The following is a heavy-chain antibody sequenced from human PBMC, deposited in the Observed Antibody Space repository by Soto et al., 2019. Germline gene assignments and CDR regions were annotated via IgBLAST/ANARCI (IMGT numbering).Heavy chain of an antibody. CDR2: IIPIFGTA. D-gene: IGHD3-22*01. Sequence: QVELVQSGAEVKKPGSSVKVSCQASEDTFRNYAISWVRQAPGQGLEWMGGIIPIFGTANYAQKFQGRVTITADSSENTVYLELRSLRSEDTAVYYCASTKYDSSAYYYWYLGLRGRGTLVTISS. V-gene: IGHV1-69*01. CDR1: EDTFRNYA. CDR3: ASTKYDSSAYYYWYLGL. J-gene: IGHJ2*01.